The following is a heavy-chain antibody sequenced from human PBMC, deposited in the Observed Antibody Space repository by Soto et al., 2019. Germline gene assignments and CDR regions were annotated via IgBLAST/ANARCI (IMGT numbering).Heavy chain of an antibody. CDR3: ARADAYDFWSGSSTHYYYYGMDV. Sequence: SETLSLTCTVSGGSVSSGSYYWSWIRQPPGKGLEWVGYIYYSGSTNYSPSLKSRVTISVDTSKNQFSLKLSSVTAADTAVYYCARADAYDFWSGSSTHYYYYGMDVWGQGTTVTVSS. D-gene: IGHD3-3*01. CDR1: GGSVSSGSYY. V-gene: IGHV4-61*01. CDR2: IYYSGST. J-gene: IGHJ6*02.